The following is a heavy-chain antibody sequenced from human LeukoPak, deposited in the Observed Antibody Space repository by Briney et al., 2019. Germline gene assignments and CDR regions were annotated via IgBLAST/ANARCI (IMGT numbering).Heavy chain of an antibody. D-gene: IGHD3-3*01. J-gene: IGHJ3*02. CDR1: GFTFDDYA. CDR3: ARGFEVLRFLEWLSNDAFDI. CDR2: ISWNSGSI. V-gene: IGHV3-9*01. Sequence: GGSLRLSCAASGFTFDDYAMHWVRQAPGKGLEWVSGISWNSGSIGYADSVKGRFTISRDNAKNSLYLQMNSLRAEDTAVYYCARGFEVLRFLEWLSNDAFDIWGQGTMVTVSS.